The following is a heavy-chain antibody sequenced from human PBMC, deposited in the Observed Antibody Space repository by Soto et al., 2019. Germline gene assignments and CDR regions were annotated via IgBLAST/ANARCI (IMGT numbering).Heavy chain of an antibody. CDR3: ARRIVATETFDY. CDR1: GDSVSSGTYY. CDR2: IYFTGAT. V-gene: IGHV4-61*01. Sequence: SETLSLTCTVSGDSVSSGTYYWSWIRQPPGKGLEWIGYIYFTGATNHNPSLQSRVAMSRDTSKNQFSLRLNSVTAADTAVYYCARRIVATETFDYSGQGTLVTVSS. D-gene: IGHD5-12*01. J-gene: IGHJ4*02.